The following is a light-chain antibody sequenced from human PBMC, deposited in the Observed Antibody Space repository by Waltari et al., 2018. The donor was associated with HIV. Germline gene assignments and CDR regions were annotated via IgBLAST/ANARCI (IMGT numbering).Light chain of an antibody. J-gene: IGLJ2*01. CDR1: SSDAGGFNS. V-gene: IGLV2-8*01. CDR3: SSYAGSNNLL. Sequence: QSALTQPPSASGSPGQSVTISCTGTSSDAGGFNSVSWYQKHPGKAPKLMIYEVSKRPSGVPDRFAGSKSGNTASLTVSGLQAEDEADYYCSSYAGSNNLLFGGGTKLTVL. CDR2: EVS.